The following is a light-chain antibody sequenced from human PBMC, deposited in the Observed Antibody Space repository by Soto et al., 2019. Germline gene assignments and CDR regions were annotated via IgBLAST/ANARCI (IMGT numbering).Light chain of an antibody. Sequence: EIVLTQSPATLSLSPGERATLSCRASQSVSDYLAWYQQKPGQPPRLLIYDASKRATGIPPRFSGSGSTTDFTLTISSLEPEDFAVDYCQQYSSLPLTFGGGTKVEIK. CDR1: QSVSDY. V-gene: IGKV3-11*01. J-gene: IGKJ4*01. CDR3: QQYSSLPLT. CDR2: DAS.